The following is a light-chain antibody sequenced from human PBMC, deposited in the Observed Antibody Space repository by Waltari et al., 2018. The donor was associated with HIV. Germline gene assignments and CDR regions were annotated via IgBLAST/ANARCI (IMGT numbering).Light chain of an antibody. Sequence: HSVLTQAPSASGTLGQRVTISCSGSISHLGTNSVSWFQQLPGMSPRLIIFSDSQRPSGVPDRFSASKSGTSASLAIDGLESGDEADYYCAARDDILSGSWVFGGGT. CDR3: AARDDILSGSWV. V-gene: IGLV1-44*01. CDR1: ISHLGTNS. CDR2: SDS. J-gene: IGLJ3*02.